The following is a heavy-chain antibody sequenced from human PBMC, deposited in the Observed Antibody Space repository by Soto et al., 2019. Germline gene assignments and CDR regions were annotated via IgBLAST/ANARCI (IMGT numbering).Heavy chain of an antibody. V-gene: IGHV1-69*06. J-gene: IGHJ4*02. Sequence: QERLVQSGAEVRKPGSSVKVSCKVTGCTSTRYAINWVRQAPGQGLEWMGGIVPMFGTSKYAQKFQGRVTITADTSTNLAYMELRSLRSEDTAVYYCNRGSAYDFWSGYLWGQGTLVSVSS. CDR3: NRGSAYDFWSGYL. CDR1: GCTSTRYA. D-gene: IGHD3-3*01. CDR2: IVPMFGTS.